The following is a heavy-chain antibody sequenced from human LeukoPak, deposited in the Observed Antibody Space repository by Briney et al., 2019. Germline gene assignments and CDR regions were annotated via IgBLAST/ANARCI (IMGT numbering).Heavy chain of an antibody. CDR3: ARRYDFWSGYPPPLDY. V-gene: IGHV4-38-2*02. D-gene: IGHD3-3*01. CDR1: GYSISNGYY. J-gene: IGHJ4*02. Sequence: SETLSLTCTVSGYSISNGYYWGWIRQPPGKGLEFIGSVYHGGNTYYKASLKSRVTISLDTSKNQFSLRLSSVTAADTAVYYCARRYDFWSGYPPPLDYWGQGTLVTVSS. CDR2: VYHGGNT.